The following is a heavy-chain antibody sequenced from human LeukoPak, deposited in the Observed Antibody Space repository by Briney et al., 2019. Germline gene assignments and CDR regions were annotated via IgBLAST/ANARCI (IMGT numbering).Heavy chain of an antibody. CDR1: GFTFSSYS. Sequence: GGSLRLSCAASGFTFSSYSMNWVRQAPGKGLEWVSSISSSSSYIYCADSVKGRFTISRDNAKNSLYLQMNSLRAEDTAVYYCARESWGYFDYWGQGTLVTVSS. CDR2: ISSSSSYI. V-gene: IGHV3-21*01. J-gene: IGHJ4*02. D-gene: IGHD6-13*01. CDR3: ARESWGYFDY.